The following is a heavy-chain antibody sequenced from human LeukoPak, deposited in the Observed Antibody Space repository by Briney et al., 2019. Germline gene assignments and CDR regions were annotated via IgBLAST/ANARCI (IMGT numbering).Heavy chain of an antibody. CDR3: AINAAEWLSYFDY. CDR2: IYYSGST. D-gene: IGHD3-3*01. J-gene: IGHJ4*02. Sequence: SETLSLTCTVSGGSISSSSYYWGWIRQPPGKGLEWIGSIYYSGSTYYNPSLKSRVTISVDTSKNQFSLKLSSVTAADTAVYYCAINAAEWLSYFDYWGQGTLVTVSS. CDR1: GGSISSSSYY. V-gene: IGHV4-39*01.